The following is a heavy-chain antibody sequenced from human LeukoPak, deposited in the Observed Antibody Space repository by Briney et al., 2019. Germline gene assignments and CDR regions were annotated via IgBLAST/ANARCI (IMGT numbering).Heavy chain of an antibody. Sequence: GRSLRLSCAASGFTFSSYSMNWVRQAPGKGLEWVSSISSSSSYIYYADSVKGRFTISRDNAKNSLYLQMNSLRAEDTAVYYCARDKLVSGGDCTFDYWGQGTLVTVSS. J-gene: IGHJ4*02. D-gene: IGHD2-21*02. CDR3: ARDKLVSGGDCTFDY. CDR1: GFTFSSYS. V-gene: IGHV3-21*01. CDR2: ISSSSSYI.